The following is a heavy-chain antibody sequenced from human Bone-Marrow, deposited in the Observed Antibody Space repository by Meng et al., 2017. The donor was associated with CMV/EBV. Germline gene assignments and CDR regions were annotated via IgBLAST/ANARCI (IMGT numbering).Heavy chain of an antibody. CDR2: ISYDGSNK. Sequence: GGSLRLSCAASGFTFDDYGMSWVRQAPGKGLEWVAVISYDGSNKYYADSVKGRFTISRDNSKNTLYLQMNSLRAEDTAVYYCARFRSAGYSYGYGRYFDYWGQGTLVTVSS. CDR3: ARFRSAGYSYGYGRYFDY. J-gene: IGHJ4*02. D-gene: IGHD5-18*01. V-gene: IGHV3-30*03. CDR1: GFTFDDYG.